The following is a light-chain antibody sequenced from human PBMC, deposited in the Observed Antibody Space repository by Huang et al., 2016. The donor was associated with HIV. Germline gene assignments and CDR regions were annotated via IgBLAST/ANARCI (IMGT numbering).Light chain of an antibody. J-gene: IGKJ4*01. CDR2: GAS. Sequence: VMTQSPASLSASPGARVTLSCRACQGARPNVAWYQQNPGQAPTLLVFGASTRATGTPRRFSGSGSVTDFTLTITSLQSSDSAIYYCQQYNDWPPLTFGGGTKVEI. V-gene: IGKV3D-15*01. CDR1: QGARPN. CDR3: QQYNDWPPLT.